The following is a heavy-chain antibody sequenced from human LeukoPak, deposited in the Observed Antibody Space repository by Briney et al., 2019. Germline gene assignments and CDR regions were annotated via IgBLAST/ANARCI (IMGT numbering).Heavy chain of an antibody. V-gene: IGHV4-59*01. J-gene: IGHJ4*02. CDR1: GGSISSYY. Sequence: PSETLSLTCTVSGGSISSYYWSWIRQPPGKGLEWIGYIYYSGSTNYNPSLKSRVTISVDTSKNQFSLKLSSVTAADTAVYYCAGELGYWGQGTLVIVSS. CDR2: IYYSGST. CDR3: AGELGY.